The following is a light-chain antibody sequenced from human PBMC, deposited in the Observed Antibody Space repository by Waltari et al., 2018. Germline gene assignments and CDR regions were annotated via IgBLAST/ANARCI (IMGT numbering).Light chain of an antibody. V-gene: IGLV2-11*01. CDR1: TSDVGGSNH. J-gene: IGLJ3*02. Sequence: QSALTQPRSVSGSPGQSVTLSCSGTTSDVGGSNHVSWYQQHPGKAPKPMIYDISRWPSGVPDRFSGSKSGNTASLTISGLQAEDEADYYCCSYAGSYSWVFGGGTKLTVL. CDR2: DIS. CDR3: CSYAGSYSWV.